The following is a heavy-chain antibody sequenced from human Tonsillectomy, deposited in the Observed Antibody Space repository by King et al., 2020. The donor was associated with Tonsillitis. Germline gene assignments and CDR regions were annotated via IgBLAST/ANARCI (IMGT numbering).Heavy chain of an antibody. CDR2: FSSSGGTT. V-gene: IGHV3-23*04. D-gene: IGHD3-22*01. J-gene: IGHJ4*02. Sequence: QLVQSGGGLVQPGGSLRLSCAASGFTFSIYAMSWVRQAPGKGLEWVSGFSSSGGTTYYADSVKGRFTISRDNSKNTLYLQMHSLRAEDTAVYYCAKFEGYYDSSCYYSPFYFDYWGQGTLVTVSS. CDR3: AKFEGYYDSSCYYSPFYFDY. CDR1: GFTFSIYA.